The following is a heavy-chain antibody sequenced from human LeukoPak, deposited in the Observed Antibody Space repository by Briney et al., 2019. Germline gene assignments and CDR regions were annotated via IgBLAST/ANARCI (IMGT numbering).Heavy chain of an antibody. Sequence: GGSLRLSCAASGFTFSSYAMHWVRQAPGKGLEWVADISYDGCNKYYADSVKGRFTISRDNSKNTLYLQMNSLRAEDTAVYYCAREMGYSYGPHYFDYWGQGTLVTVSS. CDR1: GFTFSSYA. D-gene: IGHD5-18*01. CDR3: AREMGYSYGPHYFDY. CDR2: ISYDGCNK. J-gene: IGHJ4*02. V-gene: IGHV3-30*04.